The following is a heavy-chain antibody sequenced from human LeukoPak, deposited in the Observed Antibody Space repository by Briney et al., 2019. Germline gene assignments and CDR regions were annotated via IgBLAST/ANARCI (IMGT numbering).Heavy chain of an antibody. CDR2: INPNSGGT. J-gene: IGHJ4*02. Sequence: ASVKVSCKASGYTFTGYYMHWVRQAPGQGLEWMGWINPNSGGTNYAQKFQGRVTMTRDTSISTAYMELSRLRSDDTAVYYCARDYYDSSGYYRESNYFDYWGQGTLVTVSS. V-gene: IGHV1-2*02. CDR3: ARDYYDSSGYYRESNYFDY. D-gene: IGHD3-22*01. CDR1: GYTFTGYY.